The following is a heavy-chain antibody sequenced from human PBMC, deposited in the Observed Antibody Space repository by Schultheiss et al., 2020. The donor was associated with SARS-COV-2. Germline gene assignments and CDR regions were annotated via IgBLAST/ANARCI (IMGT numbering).Heavy chain of an antibody. CDR1: GYTFTGYY. Sequence: ASVKVSCKASGYTFTGYYMHWVRQAPGQGLEWMGIINPRDGGTTYPQKFQGRLTMTGDTSTTTVYMELSSLRSDDTAMYFCSRLLSSGDYWGQGTQVTVSS. CDR3: SRLLSSGDY. CDR2: INPRDGGT. V-gene: IGHV1-46*01. D-gene: IGHD3-10*01. J-gene: IGHJ4*02.